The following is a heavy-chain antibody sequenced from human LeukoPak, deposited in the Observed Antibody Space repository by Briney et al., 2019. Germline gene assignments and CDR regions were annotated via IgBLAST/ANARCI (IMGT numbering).Heavy chain of an antibody. CDR2: IQQDGSEK. J-gene: IGHJ4*02. Sequence: GGSLRLSCAASGFTFSSYWMTWVRQAPGKGLEWVANIQQDGSEKYYVDSVKGRFTISRDNAKSSLYLQMNSLRAEDTAVYYYARDQVADYWGQGTLVTVSS. CDR3: ARDQVADY. D-gene: IGHD2-15*01. V-gene: IGHV3-7*01. CDR1: GFTFSSYW.